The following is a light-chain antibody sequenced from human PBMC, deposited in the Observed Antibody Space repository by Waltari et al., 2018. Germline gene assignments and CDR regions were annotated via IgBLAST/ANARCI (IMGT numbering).Light chain of an antibody. Sequence: CRASHSLGSYLVWYEQQPGQAPRHLILDASSMAAGTPVRFSGSGSGTDFTLSISIREPEDFSVYYCQQRTSWPPWTFGQGTKVE. CDR3: QQRTSWPPWT. J-gene: IGKJ1*01. CDR2: DAS. V-gene: IGKV3-11*01. CDR1: HSLGSY.